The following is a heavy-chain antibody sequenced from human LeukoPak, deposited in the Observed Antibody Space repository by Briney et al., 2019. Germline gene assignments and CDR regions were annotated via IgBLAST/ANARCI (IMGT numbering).Heavy chain of an antibody. CDR1: GYTFTGYY. D-gene: IGHD3-10*01. J-gene: IGHJ3*02. CDR3: ARGMWLWFGELLVTPLDDAFDI. V-gene: IGHV1-2*02. CDR2: INPNSGGT. Sequence: ASVKVSCKASGYTFTGYYMHWVRQAPGQGLEWMGWINPNSGGTNYAQKFQGRVTMTRDTSISTAYMELSRLRSDDTAVYYCARGMWLWFGELLVTPLDDAFDIWGQGTMVTVSS.